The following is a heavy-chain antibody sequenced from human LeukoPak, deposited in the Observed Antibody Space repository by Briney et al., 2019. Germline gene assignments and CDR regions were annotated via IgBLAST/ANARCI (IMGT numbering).Heavy chain of an antibody. CDR3: ARTGYSSGWYPLDY. Sequence: SETLSLTCTVSGGSICSYYWSWIRQPAGKGLEWIGRIYTSGSTNYNPSLKSRVTMSVDTSKNQFSLKLSSVTAADTAVYYCARTGYSSGWYPLDYWGQGTLVTVSS. V-gene: IGHV4-4*07. CDR1: GGSICSYY. J-gene: IGHJ4*02. D-gene: IGHD6-19*01. CDR2: IYTSGST.